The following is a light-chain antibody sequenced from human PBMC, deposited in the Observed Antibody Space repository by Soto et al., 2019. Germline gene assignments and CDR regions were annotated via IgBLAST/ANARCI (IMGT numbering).Light chain of an antibody. Sequence: EIVLTQSPGTLSLSPGERATLSCRASQSVSSSYLAWYQQKPGQAPRLLIYGAFSRATGIPGRFSGSGSGTDFTLTISRLEPEDFAVYYCQQYGSSPPYTFGQGTKLEIK. V-gene: IGKV3-20*01. J-gene: IGKJ2*01. CDR1: QSVSSSY. CDR2: GAF. CDR3: QQYGSSPPYT.